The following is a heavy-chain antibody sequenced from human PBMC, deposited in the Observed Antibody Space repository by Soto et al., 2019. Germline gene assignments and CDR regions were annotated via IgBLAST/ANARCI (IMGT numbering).Heavy chain of an antibody. J-gene: IGHJ4*02. CDR2: IWYDGSNK. CDR3: ARAEGFPVY. V-gene: IGHV3-33*01. Sequence: QVQLVESGGGVVQPGRSLRLSCAASGFTFSSYGMYWVRQAPGKGLEWVAVIWYDGSNKYYEDSVKGRFTISRDNSKNTLYLQRNSLRAEDTAVYYCARAEGFPVYGGQETLVTVPS. CDR1: GFTFSSYG.